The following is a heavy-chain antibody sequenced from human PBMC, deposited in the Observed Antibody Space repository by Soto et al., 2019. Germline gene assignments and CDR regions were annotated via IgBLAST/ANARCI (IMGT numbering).Heavy chain of an antibody. Sequence: QVQLVESGGGVVQPGRSLRLSCAASGFTFSSYGMHWVRQAPGKGLEWVAVIWYDGSNKYYADSVKGRFTISRDNSKNTLYLQMNSLRAEDTAVYYCARDQEEGGSYIDYYYGMDGWGQGTTVTVSS. D-gene: IGHD1-26*01. CDR2: IWYDGSNK. CDR3: ARDQEEGGSYIDYYYGMDG. CDR1: GFTFSSYG. J-gene: IGHJ6*02. V-gene: IGHV3-33*01.